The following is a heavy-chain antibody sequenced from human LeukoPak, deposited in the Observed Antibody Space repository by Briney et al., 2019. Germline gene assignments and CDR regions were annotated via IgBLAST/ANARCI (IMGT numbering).Heavy chain of an antibody. D-gene: IGHD4-11*01. Sequence: GGSLRLSCAASGFTFSSYGMHWVRQAPGKGLEWVAVISYDGSNKYYADSVKGRFTIPRDNSKNTLYLQMNSLRAEDTAVYYCAKDTTTGARYMDVWGKGTTVTVSS. CDR3: AKDTTTGARYMDV. CDR2: ISYDGSNK. J-gene: IGHJ6*03. V-gene: IGHV3-30*18. CDR1: GFTFSSYG.